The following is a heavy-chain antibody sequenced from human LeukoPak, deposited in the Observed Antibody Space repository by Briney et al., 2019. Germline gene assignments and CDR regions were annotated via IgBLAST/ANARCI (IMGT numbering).Heavy chain of an antibody. CDR1: GFTFSSYW. J-gene: IGHJ3*02. V-gene: IGHV3-7*01. D-gene: IGHD2-15*01. CDR2: IKQDGSEK. CDR3: ARPGYCSGDTCYVAFDI. Sequence: GGSLRLSCAASGFTFSSYWMSWVRQAPGKGLEWVANIKQDGSEKHYVDSVKGRFAISRDNAKNSLYLQMNSLRAEDTAVYYCARPGYCSGDTCYVAFDIWGQGTVVTVSS.